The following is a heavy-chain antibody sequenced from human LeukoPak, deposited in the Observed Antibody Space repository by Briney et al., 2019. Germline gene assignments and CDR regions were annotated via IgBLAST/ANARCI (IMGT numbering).Heavy chain of an antibody. CDR3: ARASSLSQRAFDI. D-gene: IGHD1-26*01. CDR1: GFTFDDYG. CDR2: INWNGGST. J-gene: IGHJ3*02. Sequence: GGSLRLSCAASGFTFDDYGMSWVRQAPGKGLEWVSDINWNGGSTDYADSVRGRFTISRDNAKKSLYLQMNSLRAEDTALSYCARASSLSQRAFDIWGQGTMVTVSS. V-gene: IGHV3-20*04.